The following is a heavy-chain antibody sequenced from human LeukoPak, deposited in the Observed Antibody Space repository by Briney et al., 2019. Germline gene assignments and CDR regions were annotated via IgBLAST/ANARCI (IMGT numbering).Heavy chain of an antibody. D-gene: IGHD3-22*01. V-gene: IGHV3-23*01. J-gene: IGHJ4*02. CDR1: GFTFSSYA. CDR2: FSGSDHST. CDR3: AKRSSTSSGYFDF. Sequence: GGSLRLSCAASGFTFSSYAMSWVRQAPGKGLEWVSDFSGSDHSTYYADSVKGRFIISRDNSKNTIYLQMNSLRAEDTAIYYCAKRSSTSSGYFDFWGRGTLVTVSS.